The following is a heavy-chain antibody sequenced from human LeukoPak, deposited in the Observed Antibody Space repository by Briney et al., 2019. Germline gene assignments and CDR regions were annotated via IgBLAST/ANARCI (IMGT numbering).Heavy chain of an antibody. CDR3: ARVLLGDIVVVPGEKPKFYYMDV. J-gene: IGHJ6*03. D-gene: IGHD2-2*01. CDR2: IYTSGST. V-gene: IGHV4-61*02. Sequence: PSETLSLTCTVSGGSISSGSYYWSWIRQPAGKGLEWIGRIYTSGSTNYNPSLKSRVTISVDTSKNQFSLKLGSVTAADTAVYYCARVLLGDIVVVPGEKPKFYYMDVWGKGTTVTVSS. CDR1: GGSISSGSYY.